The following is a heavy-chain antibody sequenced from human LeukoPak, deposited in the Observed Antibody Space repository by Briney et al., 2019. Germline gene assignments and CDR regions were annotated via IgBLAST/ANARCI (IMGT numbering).Heavy chain of an antibody. CDR2: IESKTVGGTT. J-gene: IGHJ4*02. CDR1: GFTFSNAW. Sequence: GGSLRLSCAASGFTFSNAWMSWVRQAPGKGLEWVGRIESKTVGGTTDYAAPVKGRFTISRNDSKNTLYLQMNSLKTEDTAVYYCAADYGDLYFDFWGQGTLVTVSS. D-gene: IGHD4-17*01. V-gene: IGHV3-15*04. CDR3: AADYGDLYFDF.